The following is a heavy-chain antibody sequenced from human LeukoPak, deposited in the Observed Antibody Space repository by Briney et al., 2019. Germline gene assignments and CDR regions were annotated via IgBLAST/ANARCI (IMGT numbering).Heavy chain of an antibody. Sequence: GESLKISCKGSGYSFTSYWIGWVRQMPGKGLEWMGIIYPGDSDTRYSPSFQGQITISADKSISTAYLQWSSLKASDTAMYYCARQYYYDQISPYGMDVWGQGTTVTVSS. CDR1: GYSFTSYW. CDR3: ARQYYYDQISPYGMDV. J-gene: IGHJ6*02. V-gene: IGHV5-51*01. D-gene: IGHD3-22*01. CDR2: IYPGDSDT.